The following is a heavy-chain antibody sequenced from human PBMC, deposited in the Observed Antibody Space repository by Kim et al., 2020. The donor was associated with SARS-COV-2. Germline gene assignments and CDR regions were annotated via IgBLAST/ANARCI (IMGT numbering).Heavy chain of an antibody. CDR2: IYSNGSP. V-gene: IGHV4-59*08. CDR3: ARLNGYYGSGGLTDY. D-gene: IGHD3-10*01. J-gene: IGHJ4*02. Sequence: SETLSLTCTVSGGSMSHYYWSWIRQPPGKGLEWIAYIYSNGSPNYNASLRSRVTISVDTSKNQFSLRLSSVTAADTAVYYCARLNGYYGSGGLTDYWGQG. CDR1: GGSMSHYY.